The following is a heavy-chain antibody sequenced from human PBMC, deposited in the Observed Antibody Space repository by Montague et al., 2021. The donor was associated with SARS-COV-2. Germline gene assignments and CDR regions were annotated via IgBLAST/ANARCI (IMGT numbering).Heavy chain of an antibody. J-gene: IGHJ4*02. Sequence: SETLSLTCTVSGGSISPYYWSWIRQPPGKGLEWIGNIYYTGSTNYNSSLKSRLTISVDTSENQFSLKVTSVTPADTAVYYCARVGWELRVGDYSLDYWGQGTLVTVSS. CDR3: ARVGWELRVGDYSLDY. CDR1: GGSISPYY. V-gene: IGHV4-59*01. D-gene: IGHD1-26*01. CDR2: IYYTGST.